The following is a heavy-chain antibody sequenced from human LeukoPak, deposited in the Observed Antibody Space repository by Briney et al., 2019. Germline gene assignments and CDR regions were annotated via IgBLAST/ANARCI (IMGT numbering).Heavy chain of an antibody. V-gene: IGHV3-74*03. D-gene: IGHD2/OR15-2a*01. CDR1: GFTFSNSS. CDR3: LRSFEN. CDR2: VSGEDSST. Sequence: PGGSLRLSCAASGFTFSNSSMNWVRQAPGKGLVWVSTVSGEDSSTMYADSVKGRFTISRDKVRNTLYLQMNSLRAEDMAVYFCLRSFENWGQGTLVTVSS. J-gene: IGHJ4*02.